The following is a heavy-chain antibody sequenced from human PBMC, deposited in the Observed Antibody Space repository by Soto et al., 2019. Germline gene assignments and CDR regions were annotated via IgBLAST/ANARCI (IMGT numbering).Heavy chain of an antibody. Sequence: QVQLVESGGGVVQPGRSLRLSCAASGFTFNTYGMHWVRQAPGKGLEWVAVISHDGSNKYYADSVKGRLTISRDNSKNTPYLQMNSRRAEDTAVYYCAKGQHCSSTSCYFYYYGMDVWGQGTTVAVSS. CDR3: AKGQHCSSTSCYFYYYGMDV. CDR2: ISHDGSNK. D-gene: IGHD2-2*01. J-gene: IGHJ6*02. CDR1: GFTFNTYG. V-gene: IGHV3-30*18.